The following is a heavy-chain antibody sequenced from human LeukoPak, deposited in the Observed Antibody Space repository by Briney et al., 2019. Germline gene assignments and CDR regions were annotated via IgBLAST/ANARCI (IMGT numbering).Heavy chain of an antibody. D-gene: IGHD2-2*01. CDR1: GGSISSSSYY. CDR2: IYYSGST. Sequence: SETLSLTCTVSGGSISSSSYYWGWIRQPPGKGLEWIGSIYYSGSTYYNPSLKSRVTISVDTSKNQFSLRLSSVTAADTAVYYCAREYSSSRYDYWGQGTLVSVSS. CDR3: AREYSSSRYDY. V-gene: IGHV4-39*07. J-gene: IGHJ4*02.